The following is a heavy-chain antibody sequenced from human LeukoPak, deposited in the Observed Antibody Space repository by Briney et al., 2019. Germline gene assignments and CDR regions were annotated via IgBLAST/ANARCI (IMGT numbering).Heavy chain of an antibody. D-gene: IGHD4-11*01. J-gene: IGHJ4*02. CDR1: GGSISSSSYY. CDR3: AREGGLHHHFDY. Sequence: SETLSLTCTVSGGSISSSSYYWGWIRQPPGKGLEWIGSIYYSGSTYYNPSLKSRVTISVDTSKSQFSLKLSSLTAADTAVYYCAREGGLHHHFDYWGQGTLVTVSS. CDR2: IYYSGST. V-gene: IGHV4-39*07.